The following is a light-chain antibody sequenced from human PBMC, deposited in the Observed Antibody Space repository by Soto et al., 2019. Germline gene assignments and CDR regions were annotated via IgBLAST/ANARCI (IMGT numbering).Light chain of an antibody. J-gene: IGLJ1*01. CDR1: RRDVGGYDY. CDR2: EVS. V-gene: IGLV2-8*01. CDR3: SSYAGSSNYV. Sequence: QSALTQPPSASGSPGQSVTISCTGTRRDVGGYDYVSWYQQHPGQAPKLMIFEVSQRPSGVPDRFSGSKSGNTASLTVSALQAEDEADYFCSSYAGSSNYVFGTGTKVTVL.